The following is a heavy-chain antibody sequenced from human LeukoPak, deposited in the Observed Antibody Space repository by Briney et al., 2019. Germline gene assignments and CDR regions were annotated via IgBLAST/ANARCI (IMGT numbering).Heavy chain of an antibody. CDR2: ISSVSGTT. CDR3: ARHIPRGNNYFDY. CDR1: GFSFSSDT. J-gene: IGHJ4*02. Sequence: GGSLRLSCAASGFSFSSDTMNWVRQAPGKGLEWLSYISSVSGTTYYADSVKGRFTISLDNAKNSLYLQMNSLRAEDTAMYYCARHIPRGNNYFDYWGQGTLVTVSS. V-gene: IGHV3-48*01. D-gene: IGHD3-16*01.